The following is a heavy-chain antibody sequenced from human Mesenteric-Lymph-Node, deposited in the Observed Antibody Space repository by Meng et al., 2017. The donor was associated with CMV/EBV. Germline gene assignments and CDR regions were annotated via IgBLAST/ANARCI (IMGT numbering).Heavy chain of an antibody. CDR3: ATYRNYDVLTDSHGNDFDP. D-gene: IGHD3-9*01. J-gene: IGHJ5*02. CDR2: IFPGDSDT. CDR1: GYKFTNYW. Sequence: KVSCKASGYKFTNYWIGWVRQMPGKGLEWMGIIFPGDSDTQYSPSFQGHVTISADNSITTAYLQWSSLKASDTAMYYCATYRNYDVLTDSHGNDFDPWGQGTLVTVS. V-gene: IGHV5-51*01.